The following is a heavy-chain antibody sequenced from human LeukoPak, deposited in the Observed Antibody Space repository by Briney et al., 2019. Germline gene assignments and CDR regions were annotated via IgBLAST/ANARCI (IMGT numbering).Heavy chain of an antibody. CDR1: GFTFSSYW. CDR2: IKQDGSEK. Sequence: GGSLRLSCAAAGFTFSSYWRSWVRQAPGKGLEWVANIKQDGSEKYYVDSVKGRFTISRDNAKNSLYLQMNSLRAEDTAVYYCARDVIFKAPQYGSGSYYDAFDTWGQGTMVTVSS. CDR3: ARDVIFKAPQYGSGSYYDAFDT. V-gene: IGHV3-7*01. D-gene: IGHD3-10*01. J-gene: IGHJ3*02.